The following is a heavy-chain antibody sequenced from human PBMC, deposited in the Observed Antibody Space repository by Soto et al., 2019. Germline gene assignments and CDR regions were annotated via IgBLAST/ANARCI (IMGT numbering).Heavy chain of an antibody. CDR1: GGSFSGYY. Sequence: SEALSLTCAVSGGSFSGYYWSWIRQPPGKGLEWIGEINHSGSTNSNPSLKSRVTTSVDTSKYQFSLKLRSLTAADTAVYFCARGSISLIRGRRQEHAFDIWGQGTMVTV. J-gene: IGHJ3*02. CDR2: INHSGST. D-gene: IGHD3-16*01. CDR3: ARGSISLIRGRRQEHAFDI. V-gene: IGHV4-34*01.